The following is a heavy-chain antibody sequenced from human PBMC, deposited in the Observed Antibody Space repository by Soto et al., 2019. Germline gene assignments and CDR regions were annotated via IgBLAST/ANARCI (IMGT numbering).Heavy chain of an antibody. V-gene: IGHV4-34*09. D-gene: IGHD3-10*01. J-gene: IGHJ5*02. CDR1: GRSFSGYY. CDR3: GRSVTP. Sequence: SETLSLTCAVYGRSFSGYYWSWIRQPPGKGLEWIGYIYYSGSTYYNPSLKSRVTISVDTSKNQFSLKLSSVTAADTAVYYCGRSVTPWGQGTLVTVSS. CDR2: IYYSGST.